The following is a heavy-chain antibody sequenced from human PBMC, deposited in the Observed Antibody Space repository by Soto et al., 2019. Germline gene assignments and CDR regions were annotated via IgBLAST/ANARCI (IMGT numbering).Heavy chain of an antibody. CDR1: GYTFSSYY. CDR3: ASEQTLSWFDP. CDR2: IIPILGIP. V-gene: IGHV1-69*04. Sequence: SVKVSCKASGYTFSSYYMSWGRQAPEQGLEWMGRIIPILGIPNYAQKFQGRVTITADKSTSTAYMELSSLRSEDTAVYYCASEQTLSWFDPWGQGTLVTVSS. J-gene: IGHJ5*02.